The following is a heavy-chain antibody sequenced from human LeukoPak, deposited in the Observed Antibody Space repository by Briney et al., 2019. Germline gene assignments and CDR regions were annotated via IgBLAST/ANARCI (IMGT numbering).Heavy chain of an antibody. J-gene: IGHJ5*02. Sequence: PSGTLSLTCAVSGGSISSSNWWSWVRQPPGKGLEWIGEIYHSGSTNYNPSLKSRVTISVDKSKNQFSLKLSSVTAADTAVYYCARDEYYDFWSGYRSPGHWFDPWGQGTLVTVSS. CDR2: IYHSGST. CDR3: ARDEYYDFWSGYRSPGHWFDP. CDR1: GGSISSSNW. D-gene: IGHD3-3*01. V-gene: IGHV4-4*02.